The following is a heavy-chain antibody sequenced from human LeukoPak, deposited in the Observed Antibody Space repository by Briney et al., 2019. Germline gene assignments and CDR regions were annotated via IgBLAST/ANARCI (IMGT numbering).Heavy chain of an antibody. D-gene: IGHD3-16*01. V-gene: IGHV3-23*01. CDR3: ARGGCFDP. Sequence: PGGSLRLSCAASRFTFSAYSMTWVRKAPGKGLEWVSGISGSGGSTYYADSVKGRFTISRDNSKNTLYLQKNSLRAEDTAVYYCARGGCFDPWGQGTLVTVSS. CDR1: RFTFSAYS. J-gene: IGHJ5*02. CDR2: ISGSGGST.